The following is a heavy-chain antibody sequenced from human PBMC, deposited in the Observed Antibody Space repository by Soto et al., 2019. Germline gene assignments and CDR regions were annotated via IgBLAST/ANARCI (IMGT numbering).Heavy chain of an antibody. Sequence: PGGSLRLSCAASVFPFSTFEMTWVRQAPGKGLEWVSIIRPSGDSTDYADSVKGRFTISRDNSKNTLYLQLNNLRAEDTAVYYCVKGGWLDYWGQGTVVTVS. D-gene: IGHD5-12*01. CDR1: VFPFSTFE. CDR3: VKGGWLDY. V-gene: IGHV3-23*01. CDR2: IRPSGDST. J-gene: IGHJ4*02.